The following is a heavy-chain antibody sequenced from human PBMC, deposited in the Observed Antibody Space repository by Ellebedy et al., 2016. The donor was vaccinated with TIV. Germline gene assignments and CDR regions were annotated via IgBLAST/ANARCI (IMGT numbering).Heavy chain of an antibody. D-gene: IGHD3-9*01. CDR1: GFTFSSYR. CDR3: ARTLNDDILTGYYGTGWYDGMDV. CDR2: IWYDGSNK. Sequence: GESLKISCAASGFTFSSYRMHWDRQAPGKGLEWVAVIWYDGSNKYDAESVKGRFTISRDNSKNTLYLQMNSLRAEDTAVYYCARTLNDDILTGYYGTGWYDGMDVWGQGTTVTVSS. J-gene: IGHJ6*02. V-gene: IGHV3-33*01.